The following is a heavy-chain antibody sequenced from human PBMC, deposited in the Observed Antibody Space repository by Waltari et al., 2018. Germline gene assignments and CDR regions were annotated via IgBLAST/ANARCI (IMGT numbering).Heavy chain of an antibody. V-gene: IGHV1-46*01. CDR1: GYTFTDFS. CDR2: INHSGGGT. J-gene: IGHJ4*02. Sequence: QVQLVQSGAEVKRPGAAVKVSCKASGYTFTDFSMHWVRQAPGQGLEWMGIINHSGGGTTYTQKFQDRVTMTRDTSTNTVYMELSSLRSEDTAVYYCARAGTTLIWGVAEWGQGTLVTVSS. CDR3: ARAGTTLIWGVAE. D-gene: IGHD3-10*01.